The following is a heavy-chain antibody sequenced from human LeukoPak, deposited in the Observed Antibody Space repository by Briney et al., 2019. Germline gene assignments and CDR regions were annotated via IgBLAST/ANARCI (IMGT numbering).Heavy chain of an antibody. Sequence: ASVKVSCKASGYTFTNYDVNWVRQAPGQGLEWMGWINTNTGNPTYAQGFTGRFVFSLDTSVSTAYLQISSLKAEDTAVYYCARDCSGGSCYYGMDVWGQGTTVTVSS. CDR2: INTNTGNP. J-gene: IGHJ6*02. V-gene: IGHV7-4-1*02. CDR1: GYTFTNYD. D-gene: IGHD2-15*01. CDR3: ARDCSGGSCYYGMDV.